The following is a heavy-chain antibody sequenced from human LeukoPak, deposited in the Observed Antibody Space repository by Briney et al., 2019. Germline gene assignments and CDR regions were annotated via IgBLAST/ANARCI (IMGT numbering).Heavy chain of an antibody. J-gene: IGHJ6*03. V-gene: IGHV4-59*12. CDR3: ARDKVFSYGFDHYYYHMDV. D-gene: IGHD5-18*01. CDR1: GDSISTYY. CDR2: IYYRVTS. Sequence: SETLSLTCTVSGDSISTYYWSWIRQPPGKGLEWIGYIYYRVTSDYNPSLKSRVTMSVDTSKDQVSLKVTSVTAADTAVYYCARDKVFSYGFDHYYYHMDVWGKGTTVTISS.